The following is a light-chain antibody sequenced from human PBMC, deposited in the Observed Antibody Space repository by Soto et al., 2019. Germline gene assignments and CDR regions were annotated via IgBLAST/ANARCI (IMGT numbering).Light chain of an antibody. CDR3: MPGVHWPPT. CDR1: QSLLYSDGNTY. V-gene: IGKV2-30*01. CDR2: KLS. Sequence: EVVMTQSPLSLPVTLGQPASISCRSDQSLLYSDGNTYLSWFHQRPGQYPRRLINKLSDRDSGVPDRISGGQSGTHLALKISRVEADDVGVYYCMPGVHWPPTFGPGTKVNIK. J-gene: IGKJ3*01.